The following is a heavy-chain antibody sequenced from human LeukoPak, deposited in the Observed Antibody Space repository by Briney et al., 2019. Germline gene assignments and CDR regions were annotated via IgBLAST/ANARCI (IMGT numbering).Heavy chain of an antibody. CDR2: INHSGST. D-gene: IGHD3-10*01. CDR1: GGSFSCYY. CDR3: ARSGYYYGSGGYSHWYFDY. Sequence: KPSETLSLTCAVYGGSFSCYYWSWIRQPPGKGLEWIGEINHSGSTNYNPSLKSRVTISVDTSKNQFSLKLSSVTAADTAVYYCARSGYYYGSGGYSHWYFDYWGQGTLVTVSS. J-gene: IGHJ4*02. V-gene: IGHV4-34*01.